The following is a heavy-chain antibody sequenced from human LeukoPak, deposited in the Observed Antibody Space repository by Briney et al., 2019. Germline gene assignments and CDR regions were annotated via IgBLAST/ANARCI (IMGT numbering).Heavy chain of an antibody. D-gene: IGHD7-27*01. CDR3: ARDGDDVANWFDP. CDR1: EFTFSSAW. CDR2: ISSSSYI. Sequence: PGGSLRLSCVVSEFTFSSAWMSWVRQAPGKGLEWVSSISSSSYIYYADSVKGRFTISRDNAKNSLYLQMNSLRAEDTAVYYCARDGDDVANWFDPWGQGTLVTVSS. J-gene: IGHJ5*02. V-gene: IGHV3-21*01.